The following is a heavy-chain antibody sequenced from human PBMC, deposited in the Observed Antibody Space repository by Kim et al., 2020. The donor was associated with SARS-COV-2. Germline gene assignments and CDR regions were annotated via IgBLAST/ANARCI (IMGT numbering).Heavy chain of an antibody. Sequence: ASVKVSCKASGYTFTGYYMHWVRQSPGQGLEWMGWINPNSGGTNYAQKFQGRVTMTRDTSISTAYMELSRLRSDDTAVYYCARVPGNTIFGVVTYYGMDVWGQGTTVTVSS. J-gene: IGHJ6*02. CDR3: ARVPGNTIFGVVTYYGMDV. V-gene: IGHV1-2*02. D-gene: IGHD3-3*01. CDR1: GYTFTGYY. CDR2: INPNSGGT.